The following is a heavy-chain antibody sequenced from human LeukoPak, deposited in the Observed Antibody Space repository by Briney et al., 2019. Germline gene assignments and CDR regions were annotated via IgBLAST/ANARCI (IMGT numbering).Heavy chain of an antibody. Sequence: ASVKVSCKASGCTFTGYYMHWVRQAPGQGLEWMGSINPHSGGASYAQKFQGRVAMTRDTSISTAYVELSSLRSDDTAVYYCARRSGYSSNWLDFWGQGTLVTVSS. D-gene: IGHD6-13*01. V-gene: IGHV1-2*02. CDR1: GCTFTGYY. J-gene: IGHJ4*02. CDR2: INPHSGGA. CDR3: ARRSGYSSNWLDF.